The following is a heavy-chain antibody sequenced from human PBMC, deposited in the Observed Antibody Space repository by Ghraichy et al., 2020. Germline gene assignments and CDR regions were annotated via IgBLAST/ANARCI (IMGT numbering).Heavy chain of an antibody. CDR2: IYYSGST. D-gene: IGHD2-8*01. J-gene: IGHJ6*02. Sequence: ESLNISCTVSGGSISSSSYYWGWIRQPPGKGLEWIGSIYYSGSTYYNPSLKSRVTISVDTSKNQFSLKLSSVTAADTAVYYCARRGTLGYCTNGVCYPSGMDVWGQGTTVTVSS. V-gene: IGHV4-39*01. CDR3: ARRGTLGYCTNGVCYPSGMDV. CDR1: GGSISSSSYY.